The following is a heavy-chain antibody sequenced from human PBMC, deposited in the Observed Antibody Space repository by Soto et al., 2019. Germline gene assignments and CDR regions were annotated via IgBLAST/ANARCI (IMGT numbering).Heavy chain of an antibody. CDR3: ASLSAPVEY. CDR2: IDSDGSRT. D-gene: IGHD2-2*01. CDR1: GFTFSSYW. V-gene: IGHV3-74*01. Sequence: GGSLRLSCAASGFTFSSYWMHWVRQAPGKGLVWVSEIDSDGSRTNYADSVKGRFTISRDNAKNTLYPQMNSLRAEDTAVYYCASLSAPVEYWGQATLVTVS. J-gene: IGHJ4*02.